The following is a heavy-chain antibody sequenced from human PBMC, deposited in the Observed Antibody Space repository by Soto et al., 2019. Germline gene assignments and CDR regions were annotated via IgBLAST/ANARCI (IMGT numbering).Heavy chain of an antibody. D-gene: IGHD3-3*01. Sequence: GGSLRLSCAASGFTFSSYAMSWVRQAPGKGLEWVSAISGSGGSTYYADSVKGRFTISRDNSKNTLYLQMNSLRAEDTAVYYCAKDSSTIFGVAIAFDIWGQGTMVTVSS. CDR1: GFTFSSYA. J-gene: IGHJ3*02. CDR3: AKDSSTIFGVAIAFDI. V-gene: IGHV3-23*01. CDR2: ISGSGGST.